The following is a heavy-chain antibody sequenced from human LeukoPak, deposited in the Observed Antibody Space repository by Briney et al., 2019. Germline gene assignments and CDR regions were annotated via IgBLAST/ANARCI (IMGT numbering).Heavy chain of an antibody. Sequence: GGSLRLSCAASGFTFSSYWMHWVRQAPGKGLVWVSRIKSDGSTNYADSVKGRFTISRDNAKNTVSLQMNSLRAEDTGVYYCARGEYGSAWPNIDYWGQGTLVTVSS. V-gene: IGHV3-74*01. J-gene: IGHJ4*02. CDR3: ARGEYGSAWPNIDY. CDR1: GFTFSSYW. D-gene: IGHD6-19*01. CDR2: IKSDGST.